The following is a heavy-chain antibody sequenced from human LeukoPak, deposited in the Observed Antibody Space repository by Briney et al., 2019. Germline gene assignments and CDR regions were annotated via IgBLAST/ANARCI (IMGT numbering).Heavy chain of an antibody. J-gene: IGHJ3*02. D-gene: IGHD3-3*01. CDR3: ARRDGDDAFDI. CDR2: IIPIFGTA. V-gene: IGHV1-69*06. CDR1: GGTFSSYA. Sequence: GASVKVSCKASGGTFSSYAISWVRQAPGQGLELMGGIIPIFGTANYAQKFQGRVTITADKSTSTAYMELSSLRSEDTAVYYCARRDGDDAFDIWGQGTMVTVSP.